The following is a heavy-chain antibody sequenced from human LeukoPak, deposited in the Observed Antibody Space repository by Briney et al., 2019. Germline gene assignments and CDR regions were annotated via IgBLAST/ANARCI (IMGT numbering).Heavy chain of an antibody. Sequence: SGGSLRLSCAASGFTFRTYAMSWVRQAPGKGLEWVSGISGTGYNTYYADSVKGRFTISRDNSKNTLYLQMNSLGAEDTAVYYCAKHVSGSLFYFDYWGQRTLVTVSS. V-gene: IGHV3-23*01. J-gene: IGHJ4*02. CDR2: ISGTGYNT. CDR1: GFTFRTYA. CDR3: AKHVSGSLFYFDY. D-gene: IGHD3-10*01.